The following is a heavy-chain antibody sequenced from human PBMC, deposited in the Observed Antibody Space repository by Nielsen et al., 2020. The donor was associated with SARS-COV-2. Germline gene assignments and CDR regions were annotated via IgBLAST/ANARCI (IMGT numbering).Heavy chain of an antibody. CDR1: GYTFTSYA. CDR2: INAGNGNT. V-gene: IGHV1-3*01. J-gene: IGHJ3*02. Sequence: SVKVSCKASGYTFTSYAMHWVRQAPGQRLEWMGWINAGNGNTKYSQKFQGRVTITRDTSASTAYMELSSLRSEDTAVYYCASLAATYDAFDIWGQGTMVTVSS. CDR3: ASLAATYDAFDI. D-gene: IGHD2-15*01.